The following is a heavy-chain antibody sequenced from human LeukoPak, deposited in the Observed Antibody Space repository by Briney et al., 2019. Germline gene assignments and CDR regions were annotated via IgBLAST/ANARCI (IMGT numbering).Heavy chain of an antibody. Sequence: GGSLRLSCAASGFTFNNHWMHWVRQAPGKGLVWISRINTDGRTTDYADSVKGRFTISRDNAKNTLYLQMNTLRAEDTAVYYCGRDVNWNQIDYWGQGSLVTVSS. CDR2: INTDGRTT. CDR1: GFTFNNHW. CDR3: GRDVNWNQIDY. D-gene: IGHD1-20*01. V-gene: IGHV3-74*01. J-gene: IGHJ4*02.